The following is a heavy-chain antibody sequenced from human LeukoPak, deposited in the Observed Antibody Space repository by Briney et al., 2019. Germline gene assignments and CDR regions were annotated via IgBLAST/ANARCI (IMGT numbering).Heavy chain of an antibody. CDR3: ARDSISNWNYFDY. J-gene: IGHJ4*02. V-gene: IGHV3-7*01. CDR2: IKQDGSEK. CDR1: GFTFNNYY. Sequence: HPGGSLRLSCAASGFTFNNYYMTWVRQAPGKGLEWVANIKQDGSEKYYVDSVKGRFTISRDNAKNSLYLQMNSLRGEDTAVYYCARDSISNWNYFDYWGQGTLVTVSS. D-gene: IGHD1-1*01.